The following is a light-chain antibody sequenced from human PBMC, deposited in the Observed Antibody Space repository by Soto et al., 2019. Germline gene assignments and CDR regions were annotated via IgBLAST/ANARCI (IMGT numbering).Light chain of an antibody. V-gene: IGKV3-11*01. Sequence: EIVLTQSPATLSLSPGERATLSCRASQSVSSYLAWYQQKPGQAPRLLIYDASNRATGIPARFSGSGSGTDFTLTTSSLEPEDFAAYYCQQRSNWPRTFGQGTKV. CDR2: DAS. CDR3: QQRSNWPRT. J-gene: IGKJ1*01. CDR1: QSVSSY.